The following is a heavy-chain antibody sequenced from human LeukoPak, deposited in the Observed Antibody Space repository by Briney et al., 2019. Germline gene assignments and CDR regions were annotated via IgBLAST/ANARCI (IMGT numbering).Heavy chain of an antibody. V-gene: IGHV1-2*02. D-gene: IGHD3-16*01. J-gene: IGHJ6*03. CDR3: ARDRKVGGVYYYYMDV. Sequence: GASVKVSCKASGYTFTGYYMHWVRRAPGQGLEWMGWINPDSGGANYAQNFQGRVTMTRDTSISTAYMELSSLRSDDTAVYYCARDRKVGGVYYYYMDVWGKGTTVTVSS. CDR2: INPDSGGA. CDR1: GYTFTGYY.